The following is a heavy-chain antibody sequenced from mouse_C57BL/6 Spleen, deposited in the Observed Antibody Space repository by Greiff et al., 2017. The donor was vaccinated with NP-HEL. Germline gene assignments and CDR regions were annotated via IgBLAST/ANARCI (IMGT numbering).Heavy chain of an antibody. CDR2: ISSGSSTI. Sequence: EVMLVESGGGLVKPGGSLKLSCAASGFTFSDYGMHWVRQAPEKGLEWVAYISSGSSTIYYADTVQGRFTISRDNAKNTLFLQMTSLRSEDTAMYYCARPHDGYYVGSPHYAMDYWGQGTSVTVSS. CDR3: ARPHDGYYVGSPHYAMDY. J-gene: IGHJ4*01. CDR1: GFTFSDYG. D-gene: IGHD2-3*01. V-gene: IGHV5-17*01.